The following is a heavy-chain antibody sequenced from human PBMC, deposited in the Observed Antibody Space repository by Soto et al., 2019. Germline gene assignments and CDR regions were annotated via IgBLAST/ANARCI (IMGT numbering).Heavy chain of an antibody. Sequence: SETLSLTCTVSGGSISSYYWSWIRQPPGKGLEWIGYIYYSGSTNYNPSLKSRVTISVDTSKNQFSLKLSSVTAADTAVYYCARAPAAGSHYYYYGMDVWGQGTTVTVSS. CDR1: GGSISSYY. V-gene: IGHV4-59*01. J-gene: IGHJ6*02. D-gene: IGHD6-13*01. CDR3: ARAPAAGSHYYYYGMDV. CDR2: IYYSGST.